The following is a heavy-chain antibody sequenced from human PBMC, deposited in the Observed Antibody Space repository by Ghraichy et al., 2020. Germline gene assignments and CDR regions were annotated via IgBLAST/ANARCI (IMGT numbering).Heavy chain of an antibody. J-gene: IGHJ4*02. CDR1: GGSFSGYY. CDR2: INHSGST. D-gene: IGHD2-15*01. CDR3: ARGYCSGGSCSPATGHFDY. V-gene: IGHV4-34*01. Sequence: SQTLSLTCAVYGGSFSGYYWSWIRQPPGKGLEWIGEINHSGSTNYNPSLKSRVTISVDTSKNQFSLKLSSVTAADTAVYYCARGYCSGGSCSPATGHFDYWGQGTLVAVSS.